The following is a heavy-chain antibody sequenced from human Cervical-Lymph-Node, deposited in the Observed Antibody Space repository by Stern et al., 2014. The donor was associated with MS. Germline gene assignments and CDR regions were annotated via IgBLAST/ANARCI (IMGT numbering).Heavy chain of an antibody. V-gene: IGHV1-3*01. J-gene: IGHJ6*02. D-gene: IGHD3-10*01. CDR2: INAGNGNT. CDR3: ARSLWFGERPGMDV. CDR1: GYTFTSYA. Sequence: QVQLVQSGAEVKKPGASVKVSCKASGYTFTSYAMHWVRQAPGQRLEWMGWINAGNGNTKYSQKFQGRVTITRDTSASTAYMELSSLRSEDTAVYYCARSLWFGERPGMDVWGQGTTVTVSS.